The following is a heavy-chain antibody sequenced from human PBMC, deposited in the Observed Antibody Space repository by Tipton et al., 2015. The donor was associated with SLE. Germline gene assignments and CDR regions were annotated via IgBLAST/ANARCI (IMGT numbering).Heavy chain of an antibody. CDR2: INPSGGST. D-gene: IGHD5-24*01. CDR1: GYTFTSYY. CDR3: ARETMGVGFNYYYYYMDV. V-gene: IGHV1-46*01. J-gene: IGHJ6*03. Sequence: QSGAEVKKPGASVKVSCKASGYTFTSYYIHWVRQAPGQGLEWMGIINPSGGSTNYAQKFQGRVTMTRDTSTSTVYMELSSLRAEDTAVYYCARETMGVGFNYYYYYMDVWGKGTTVTVSS.